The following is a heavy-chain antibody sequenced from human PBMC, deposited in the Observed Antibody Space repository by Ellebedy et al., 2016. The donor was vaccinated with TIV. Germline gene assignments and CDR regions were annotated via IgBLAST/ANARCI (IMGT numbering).Heavy chain of an antibody. V-gene: IGHV2-5*02. Sequence: SGPTLVXPTQTLTPTCTFSGFSLSTSGVGVGWIRQPPGKALEWLALIYWDDDKRYSPSLKSRLTITKDTSKNQVVLTMTNMDPVDTATYYCAHLTYYYGSGSPRFDPWGQGTLVTVSS. D-gene: IGHD3-10*01. CDR3: AHLTYYYGSGSPRFDP. J-gene: IGHJ5*02. CDR1: GFSLSTSGVG. CDR2: IYWDDDK.